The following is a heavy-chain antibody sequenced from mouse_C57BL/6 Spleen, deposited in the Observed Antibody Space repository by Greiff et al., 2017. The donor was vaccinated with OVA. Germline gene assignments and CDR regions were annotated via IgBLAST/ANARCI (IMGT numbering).Heavy chain of an antibody. CDR3: ASWLHYAMDY. CDR1: GFSLTSYG. V-gene: IGHV2-2*01. J-gene: IGHJ4*01. CDR2: IWSGGST. D-gene: IGHD2-2*01. Sequence: QVQLQQSGPGLVQPSQSLSITCTVSGFSLTSYGVHWVSQSPGKGLEWLGVIWSGGSTDYNAAFISRLSISKDNSKSQVFFKMNSLQADDTAIYYCASWLHYAMDYWGQGTSVTVSS.